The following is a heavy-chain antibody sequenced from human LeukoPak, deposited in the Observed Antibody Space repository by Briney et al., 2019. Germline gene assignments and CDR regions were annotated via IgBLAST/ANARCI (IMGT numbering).Heavy chain of an antibody. CDR1: GFTFSSYW. CDR2: IKRDGSEK. V-gene: IGHV3-7*01. J-gene: IGHJ4*02. Sequence: TGGSLRLSCAVSGFTFSSYWMSWVRQAPGKGLEWVANIKRDGSEKYYVDSVKGRFIISRDNAKNSLYLQMNSLRDEDTAVYYCAREPREWEQQSFDYWGQGTLVTVSS. CDR3: AREPREWEQQSFDY. D-gene: IGHD1-26*01.